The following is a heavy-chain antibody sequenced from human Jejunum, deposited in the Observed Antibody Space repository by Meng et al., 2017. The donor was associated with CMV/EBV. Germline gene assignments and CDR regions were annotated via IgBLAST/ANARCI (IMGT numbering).Heavy chain of an antibody. D-gene: IGHD6-6*01. CDR1: GFNFNIFA. J-gene: IGHJ4*02. Sequence: SCAASGFNFNIFAMGWVRQAPGKGLEWVASIRQDGSEKYYVDFVKGRFTISRDNAKNSLYLQMNSLRVEDTAMYYCAEGIASRLRGQGTMVTVSS. CDR2: IRQDGSEK. V-gene: IGHV3-7*01. CDR3: AEGIASRL.